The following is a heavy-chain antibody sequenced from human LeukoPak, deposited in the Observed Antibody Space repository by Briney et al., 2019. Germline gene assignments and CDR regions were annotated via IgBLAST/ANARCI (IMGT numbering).Heavy chain of an antibody. V-gene: IGHV3-7*01. J-gene: IGHJ4*02. CDR1: GFSFRWYW. CDR2: IKEDGTIK. D-gene: IGHD6-13*01. Sequence: GGSLRLSCAASGFSFRWYWTSWVRQAPGKGLEWVANIKEDGTIKYYVDSVKGRLTISRDNAKSSVYLQVNSLRAEDTALYYCARIGYSSSSIDYWGQGTLVTVSS. CDR3: ARIGYSSSSIDY.